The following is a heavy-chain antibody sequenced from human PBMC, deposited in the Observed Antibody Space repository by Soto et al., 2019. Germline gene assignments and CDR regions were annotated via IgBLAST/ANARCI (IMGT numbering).Heavy chain of an antibody. CDR2: ISGSADST. V-gene: IGHV3-23*01. Sequence: EVQLLESGGGFIHPGGSLGLSCAASGFSFSSFAMNWVRRAPGKGLGWVSLISGSADSTFYADSVKGGFTFSRDNPKSTLYLQINSLRAEDTAVYYCAKTRGAMIYAISVYGMDVWGQGTTVTVSS. CDR1: GFSFSSFA. J-gene: IGHJ6*02. D-gene: IGHD2-8*01. CDR3: AKTRGAMIYAISVYGMDV.